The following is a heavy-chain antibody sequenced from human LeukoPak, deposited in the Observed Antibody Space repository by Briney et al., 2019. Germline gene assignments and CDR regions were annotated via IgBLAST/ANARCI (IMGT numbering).Heavy chain of an antibody. J-gene: IGHJ4*02. CDR2: IKSKSDGETT. V-gene: IGHV3-15*01. CDR3: TTGNY. CDR1: GLTLSYAW. Sequence: PGGSLRLSCAASGLTLSYAWMSWVRQAPGKGLEWVGRIKSKSDGETTDYASPVKGRFTISRDDSKNTLYLQMNSLKSDETAVYYCTTGNYRGQGTLVTVSS.